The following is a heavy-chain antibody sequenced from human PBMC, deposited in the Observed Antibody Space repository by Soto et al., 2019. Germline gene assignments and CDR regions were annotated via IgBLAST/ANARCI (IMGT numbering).Heavy chain of an antibody. J-gene: IGHJ1*01. D-gene: IGHD3-22*01. CDR2: IKSKTDGGTT. V-gene: IGHV3-15*07. CDR1: GFTFSNAW. CDR3: TTDPLYDSSGYYHEVEYFQH. Sequence: GGSLRLSCAASGFTFSNAWMNWVRQAPGKGLEWVGRIKSKTDGGTTDYAAPVKGRFTISRDDSKNTLYLQMNSLKTEDTAVYYCTTDPLYDSSGYYHEVEYFQHWGQGTLVTVSS.